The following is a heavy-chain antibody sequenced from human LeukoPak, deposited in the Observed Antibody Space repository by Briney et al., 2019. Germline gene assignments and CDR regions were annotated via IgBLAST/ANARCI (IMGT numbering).Heavy chain of an antibody. V-gene: IGHV1-18*01. D-gene: IGHD1-26*01. Sequence: ASVKVSCKASGYTFTSYGISWLRQAPGQGLEWMGWISAYNGNTNYAQKLQGRVTMTTDTSTSTAYMELSSLRSEDTAVYYCARARGSYYFDYWGQGTLVTVSS. CDR3: ARARGSYYFDY. CDR1: GYTFTSYG. CDR2: ISAYNGNT. J-gene: IGHJ4*02.